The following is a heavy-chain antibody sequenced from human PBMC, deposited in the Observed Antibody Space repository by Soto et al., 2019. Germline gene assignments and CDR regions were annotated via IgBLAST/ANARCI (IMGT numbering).Heavy chain of an antibody. CDR2: INHSGST. V-gene: IGHV4-34*01. Sequence: PSETMSLTCAVYGGSFSGYYWSWIRQPPGKGLEWIGEINHSGSTNYNPSLKSRVTISVDTSKNQFSLKLSSVTAADTAVYYCARVVPAALGNWFDPWGQGTLVTVFS. D-gene: IGHD2-2*01. CDR1: GGSFSGYY. J-gene: IGHJ5*02. CDR3: ARVVPAALGNWFDP.